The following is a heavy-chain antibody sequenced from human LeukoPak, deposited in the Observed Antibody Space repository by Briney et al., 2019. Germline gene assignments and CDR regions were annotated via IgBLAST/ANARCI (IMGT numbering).Heavy chain of an antibody. CDR2: MNPNSGNT. CDR1: GYTFTSYD. V-gene: IGHV1-8*01. Sequence: ASVKVSCKASGYTFTSYDINWVRQATGQGLEWMGWMNPNSGNTGYAQKFQGRVTMTRNTSISTAYMELSNLRSEDTAAYYCARGRGKAYCGGDCYPDYWGQGTRVTVSS. J-gene: IGHJ4*02. CDR3: ARGRGKAYCGGDCYPDY. D-gene: IGHD2-21*02.